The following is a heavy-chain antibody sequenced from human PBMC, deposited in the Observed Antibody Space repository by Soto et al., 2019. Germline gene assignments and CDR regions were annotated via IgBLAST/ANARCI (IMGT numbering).Heavy chain of an antibody. Sequence: SLRLSGAASGFTFDAYSMHGVRQAPGKGLEWVSGISWNSDRIGYVDSVKGRFTISRDNAENSLYLQMNSLRAEDTALYYCAKGVNTYYGSGSSHWGQGTLVTVSS. J-gene: IGHJ4*02. V-gene: IGHV3-9*01. CDR1: GFTFDAYS. CDR3: AKGVNTYYGSGSSH. D-gene: IGHD3-10*01. CDR2: ISWNSDRI.